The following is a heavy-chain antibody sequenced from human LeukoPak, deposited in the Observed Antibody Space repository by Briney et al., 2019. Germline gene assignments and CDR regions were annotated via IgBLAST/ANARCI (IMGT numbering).Heavy chain of an antibody. CDR3: ARHGFYISSSYFDY. D-gene: IGHD6-6*01. Sequence: SETLSLTCSVFDASIRGYFWSWIRQAPGKGLEWIGYIYYSGTTNYNPSLKSRVTISVDTSKDQFSLNLSSVTAADTAVYYCARHGFYISSSYFDYWGQGMLVTVS. V-gene: IGHV4-59*08. CDR2: IYYSGTT. CDR1: DASIRGYF. J-gene: IGHJ4*02.